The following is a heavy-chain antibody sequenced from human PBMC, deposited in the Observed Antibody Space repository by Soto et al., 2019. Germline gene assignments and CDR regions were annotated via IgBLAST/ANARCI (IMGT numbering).Heavy chain of an antibody. J-gene: IGHJ4*02. V-gene: IGHV3-23*01. CDR2: ISGSGGST. CDR3: AKDPSRYSSGWALDY. D-gene: IGHD6-19*01. Sequence: GGSLRLSCAASGFTFSSYAMSWVRQAPGKGLEWVSAISGSGGSTYYADSVKGRFTISRDNSKNTLYLQMNSLRAEDTAVYYCAKDPSRYSSGWALDYWGQGTLVTVSS. CDR1: GFTFSSYA.